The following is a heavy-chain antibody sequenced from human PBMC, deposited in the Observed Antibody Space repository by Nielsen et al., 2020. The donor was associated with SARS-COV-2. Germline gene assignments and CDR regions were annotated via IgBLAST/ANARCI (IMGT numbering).Heavy chain of an antibody. J-gene: IGHJ6*02. CDR2: INSDGSST. CDR3: ARGSDSSSWYEYYYYYYGMDV. D-gene: IGHD6-13*01. Sequence: GGSLRLSCAAPGFTFSSYWMHWVRQAPGKGLVWVSRINSDGSSTSYADSVKGRFTISRDNAKNTLYLQMNSLRAEDTAVYYCARGSDSSSWYEYYYYYYGMDVWGQGTTVTVSS. V-gene: IGHV3-74*01. CDR1: GFTFSSYW.